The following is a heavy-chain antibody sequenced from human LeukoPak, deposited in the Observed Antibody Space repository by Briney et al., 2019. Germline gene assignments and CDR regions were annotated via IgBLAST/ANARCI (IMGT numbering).Heavy chain of an antibody. Sequence: GESLKISCNSSGYIYTSYWIGWVRQMPGKGLEWMGIIYPGDSDTRYSPSFQGQVTISADKSISTAYLQWSSLKASDTAMYYCARLSSGSYYAPFDYWGQGTLVTVSS. CDR2: IYPGDSDT. D-gene: IGHD3-10*01. CDR3: ARLSSGSYYAPFDY. J-gene: IGHJ4*02. CDR1: GYIYTSYW. V-gene: IGHV5-51*01.